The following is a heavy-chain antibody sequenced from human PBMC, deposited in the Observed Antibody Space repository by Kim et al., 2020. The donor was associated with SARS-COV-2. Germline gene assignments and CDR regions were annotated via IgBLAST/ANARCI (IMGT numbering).Heavy chain of an antibody. J-gene: IGHJ2*01. Sequence: GGSLRLSCAASGFTFSSYSMNWVRQAPGEGLEWVSSITASGTYIYYGGSVKGRFTISRDNTKNSLSLQMNSLRAEDAAVYYCVRGGKYFDLWGRGTLVTV. CDR3: VRGGKYFDL. V-gene: IGHV3-21*01. D-gene: IGHD3-10*01. CDR2: ITASGTYI. CDR1: GFTFSSYS.